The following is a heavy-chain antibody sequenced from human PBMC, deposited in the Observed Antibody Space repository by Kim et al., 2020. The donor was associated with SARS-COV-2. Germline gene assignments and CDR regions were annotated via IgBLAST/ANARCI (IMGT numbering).Heavy chain of an antibody. V-gene: IGHV1-69*04. CDR2: IIPILGIA. CDR1: GGTLSSYA. D-gene: IGHD3-22*01. CDR3: ARPGGEWYYDSSGYPP. J-gene: IGHJ5*02. Sequence: SVKVSCKAFGGTLSSYAISWVRQAPGQGLEWMGRIIPILGIANYAQKFQGRVTITADKSTSTAYMELSSLISEDTAVYYCARPGGEWYYDSSGYPPWGQGTLVTVSS.